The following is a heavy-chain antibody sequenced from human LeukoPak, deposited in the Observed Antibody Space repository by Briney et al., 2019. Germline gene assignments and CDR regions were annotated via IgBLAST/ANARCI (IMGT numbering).Heavy chain of an antibody. CDR3: ASRTDLYYYDSSGHVGYFDL. V-gene: IGHV4-39*01. Sequence: SETLSLTCTVSGGFISSSSYYWGWIRQPPGKGLEWIGSIYYSGSTYYNPSLKSRVTISVDTSKNQFSLKLSSVTAADTAVYYCASRTDLYYYDSSGHVGYFDLWGRGTLATVSS. D-gene: IGHD3-22*01. J-gene: IGHJ2*01. CDR1: GGFISSSSYY. CDR2: IYYSGST.